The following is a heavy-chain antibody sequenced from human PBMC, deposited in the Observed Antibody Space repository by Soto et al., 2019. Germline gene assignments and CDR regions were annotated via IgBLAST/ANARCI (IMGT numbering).Heavy chain of an antibody. CDR1: GFTFSTYW. Sequence: GSLRLSCAAAGFTFSTYWMNWVRQAPGKGLEWVANIKQDGSEKYYVDSVKGRFAISRDNAKDSLFLQMNNLRAEDTAVYYCVRDWSTFWGMDVWGQGTTVTVSS. CDR3: VRDWSTFWGMDV. J-gene: IGHJ6*02. V-gene: IGHV3-7*01. CDR2: IKQDGSEK.